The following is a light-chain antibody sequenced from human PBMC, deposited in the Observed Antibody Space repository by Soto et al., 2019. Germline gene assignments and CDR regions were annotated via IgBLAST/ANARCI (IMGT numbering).Light chain of an antibody. Sequence: QSALTQPRSVSGSPGQSVTISCTGTSSDVGRYDYVSWYQQHPGKAPKLMIYDVSKRPSGVPDRFSGSKSGTSASLDISGLQSDDEADYYCTAWDGSLDGRVFGGGTKLTVL. CDR2: DVS. V-gene: IGLV2-11*01. CDR1: SSDVGRYDY. CDR3: TAWDGSLDGRV. J-gene: IGLJ3*02.